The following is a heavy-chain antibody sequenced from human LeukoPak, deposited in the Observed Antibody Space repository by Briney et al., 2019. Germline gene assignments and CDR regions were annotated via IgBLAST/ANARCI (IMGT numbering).Heavy chain of an antibody. V-gene: IGHV5-51*01. CDR2: IYPGDSDT. Sequence: GESLKISCEASGYSFTTYWIGWVRQMPGKGLEWMWIIYPGDSDTRYSPSFQGQVTISADKSITTAYLRWSSLKASDTAMYYCARHAGSGSYYSRAIDYWGQGTLVTVSS. J-gene: IGHJ4*02. D-gene: IGHD3-10*01. CDR1: GYSFTTYW. CDR3: ARHAGSGSYYSRAIDY.